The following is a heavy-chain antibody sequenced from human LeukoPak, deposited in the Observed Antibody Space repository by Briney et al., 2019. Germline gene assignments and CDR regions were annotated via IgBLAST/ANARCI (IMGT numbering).Heavy chain of an antibody. J-gene: IGHJ4*02. CDR2: INPSGGAT. Sequence: ASVKVSCKASGYTFTSYYMHWVRQAPGQGLERMGIINPSGGATIYAQKFQGRVTMTRDTSTSTVYMELNSLRSEDTAVYYCASSGDRSGLWFGELYPYYFDYWGQGTLVTVSS. V-gene: IGHV1-46*01. D-gene: IGHD3-10*01. CDR1: GYTFTSYY. CDR3: ASSGDRSGLWFGELYPYYFDY.